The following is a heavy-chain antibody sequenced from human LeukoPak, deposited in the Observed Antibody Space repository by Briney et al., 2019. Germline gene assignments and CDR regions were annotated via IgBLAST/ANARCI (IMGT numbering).Heavy chain of an antibody. Sequence: GGSLRLSCVVSGLTFSNYWMIWVRQAPGKGLESVAIVNEDGSAKYYLDSVKGRFTISRDNARNSLYLEMNSLRTEDTAVYYCARDYWRSIDHWGQGTLVTVSS. CDR1: GLTFSNYW. V-gene: IGHV3-7*01. J-gene: IGHJ4*02. CDR2: VNEDGSAK. D-gene: IGHD1-1*01. CDR3: ARDYWRSIDH.